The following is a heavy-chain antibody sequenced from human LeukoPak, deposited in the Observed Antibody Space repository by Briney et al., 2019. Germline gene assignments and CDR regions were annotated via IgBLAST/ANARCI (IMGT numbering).Heavy chain of an antibody. V-gene: IGHV3-7*01. CDR2: IKQDGSEK. Sequence: PRGSLRLSCAASGFTFSSYWMSWVRQAPGKGLEWVANIKQDGSEKYYVDSVKGRFTISRDNAKNSLYLQMNSLRAEDTAVYYCASSSVLRFLEWLLYFDYWGQGTLVTVSS. CDR1: GFTFSSYW. J-gene: IGHJ4*02. CDR3: ASSSVLRFLEWLLYFDY. D-gene: IGHD3-3*01.